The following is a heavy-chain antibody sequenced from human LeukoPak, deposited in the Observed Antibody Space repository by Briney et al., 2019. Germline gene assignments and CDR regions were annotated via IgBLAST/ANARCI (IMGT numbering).Heavy chain of an antibody. V-gene: IGHV3-7*01. Sequence: GGSLRLSCAASGFTFSSYWMSWVRQAPGKGLEWVANIKQDGSEKYYVDSVEGRFTISRDNAKNSLYLQMNSLRAEDTAVYYCARHLTTGTTYLYYYMDVWGKGTTVTVSS. CDR3: ARHLTTGTTYLYYYMDV. CDR1: GFTFSSYW. J-gene: IGHJ6*03. D-gene: IGHD1-7*01. CDR2: IKQDGSEK.